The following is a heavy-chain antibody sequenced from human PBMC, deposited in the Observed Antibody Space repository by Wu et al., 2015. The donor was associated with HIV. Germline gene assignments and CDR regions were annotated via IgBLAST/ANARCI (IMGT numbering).Heavy chain of an antibody. D-gene: IGHD3-22*01. CDR2: ISAYNGNT. J-gene: IGHJ6*03. CDR3: ARVLYYDSSGYYSISTYYYYYMDV. Sequence: QVQLVQSGAEVKKPGASVKVSCKASGYTFTSYGISWVRQAPGQGLEWMGWISAYNGNTNYAQKLQGRVTMTTDTSTSTAYMELRSLRSDDTAVYYCARVLYYDSSGYYSISTYYYYYMDVWGKGTTVTVSS. CDR1: GYTFTSYG. V-gene: IGHV1-18*01.